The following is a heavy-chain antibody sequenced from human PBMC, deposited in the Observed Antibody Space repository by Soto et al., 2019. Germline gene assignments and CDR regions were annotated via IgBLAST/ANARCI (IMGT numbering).Heavy chain of an antibody. CDR1: GVTVSSDAYY. Sequence: SETLSLTCTVSGVTVSSDAYYWSWIRQPPGKGLEWIGNIYRTGSTYYSPSLKSRVDISLDRSTNQFSLRLSSVTAADTAVYYCARYRFSGTKWSKFDYWGQGTLVTVSS. V-gene: IGHV4-31*03. CDR3: ARYRFSGTKWSKFDY. J-gene: IGHJ4*02. D-gene: IGHD3-16*02. CDR2: IYRTGST.